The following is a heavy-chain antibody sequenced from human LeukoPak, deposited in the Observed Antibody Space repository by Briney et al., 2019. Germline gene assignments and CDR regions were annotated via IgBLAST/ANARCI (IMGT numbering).Heavy chain of an antibody. J-gene: IGHJ4*02. CDR2: ISYDGSNK. CDR3: VRDRCSSCHYFDC. Sequence: PGGSLRLSCAASGFTFSSYAMHWVRQAPGKGLGWVAVISYDGSNKYYADSVKGRFIISRDTSKNTLYLHMNSLRADDTAMYYCVRDRCSSCHYFDCWGQGTLVTVSS. V-gene: IGHV3-30-3*01. D-gene: IGHD2-2*01. CDR1: GFTFSSYA.